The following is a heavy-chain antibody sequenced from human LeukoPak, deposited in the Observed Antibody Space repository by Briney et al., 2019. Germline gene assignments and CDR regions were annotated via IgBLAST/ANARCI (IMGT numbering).Heavy chain of an antibody. V-gene: IGHV4-30-2*01. Sequence: SQTLSLTCAVSGGSTSSGGYSWSWIRQPPGKGLEWIGYIYHSGSTYYNPSLKSRVTISVDRSKNQFSLKLSSVTAADTAVYYCARSPRYCSGGSCYSEDAFDIWGQGTMVTVSS. CDR1: GGSTSSGGYS. CDR2: IYHSGST. J-gene: IGHJ3*02. D-gene: IGHD2-15*01. CDR3: ARSPRYCSGGSCYSEDAFDI.